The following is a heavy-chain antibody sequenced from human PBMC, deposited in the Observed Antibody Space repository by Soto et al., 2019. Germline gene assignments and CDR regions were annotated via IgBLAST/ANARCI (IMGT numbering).Heavy chain of an antibody. D-gene: IGHD2-2*01. J-gene: IGHJ5*02. Sequence: PGGSLRLSCAASGFTVSNTYMTWVRQPPGKGLECVSVIYTAGGTNYADSVKGRFIISRDNSKNTLYLQMNSLRPEDTAVYYCARALPVAKGGFDPWGQGTLVTSPQ. CDR2: IYTAGGT. CDR3: ARALPVAKGGFDP. CDR1: GFTVSNTY. V-gene: IGHV3-53*01.